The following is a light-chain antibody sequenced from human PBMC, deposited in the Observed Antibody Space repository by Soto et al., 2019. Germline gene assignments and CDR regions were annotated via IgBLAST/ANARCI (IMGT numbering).Light chain of an antibody. CDR2: DVS. J-gene: IGLJ1*01. V-gene: IGLV2-14*01. CDR3: SAYTSGSTIYV. CDR1: SSDVGGYNY. Sequence: QSALTQPPSVSGSPGQSITIACTGTSSDVGGYNYVSWYQQHPGKAPKLMIYDVSNRPSWVSNRFSGSKSGNTASLTISGLQAEDDAEYYCSAYTSGSTIYVFGTGTQLTVL.